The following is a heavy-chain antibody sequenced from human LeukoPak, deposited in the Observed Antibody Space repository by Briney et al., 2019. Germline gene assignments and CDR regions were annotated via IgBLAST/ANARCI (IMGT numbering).Heavy chain of an antibody. CDR1: GGSFSNYY. V-gene: IGHV4-34*01. CDR3: AQGDASDFTI. CDR2: IYHSGTT. J-gene: IGHJ3*02. Sequence: SETLSLTCAVYGGSFSNYYWTWIRQPPGKGLEWIGEIYHSGTTNYNPSLKSRVTISLDTSKNQFSLTLSSVTPEDTAVYYCAQGDASDFTIWGQGTMVTVSS. D-gene: IGHD3/OR15-3a*01.